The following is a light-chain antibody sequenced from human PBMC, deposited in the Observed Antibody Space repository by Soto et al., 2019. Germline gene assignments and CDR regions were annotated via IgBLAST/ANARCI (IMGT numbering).Light chain of an antibody. J-gene: IGKJ1*01. Sequence: EIVLTQSPGTLSLSPGERATLSCRASQTISNTFLAWYQQRPGQAPRLLIYGASGGAAGIPDRFSGSGSGTDFTLSISRLEPEDFAVYDCQQYGVSPTFGQGTKVDIK. V-gene: IGKV3-20*01. CDR2: GAS. CDR1: QTISNTF. CDR3: QQYGVSPT.